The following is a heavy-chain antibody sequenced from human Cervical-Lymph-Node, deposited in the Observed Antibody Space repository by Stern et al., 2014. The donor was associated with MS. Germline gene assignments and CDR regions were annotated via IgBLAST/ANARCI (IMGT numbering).Heavy chain of an antibody. J-gene: IGHJ5*02. CDR3: ARANSNYFDNWFDP. V-gene: IGHV4-61*02. Sequence: VQLVESGPGLVRPSQTLSLTCTVSGGSISSGSYYWSWIRQPAGKGLEWIGRIYTSGSTNYNPSLKSRVTLSVDTSKNQFSLKLSSVTAADTAVYYCARANSNYFDNWFDPWGQGTLVTVSS. CDR2: IYTSGST. CDR1: GGSISSGSYY. D-gene: IGHD4-11*01.